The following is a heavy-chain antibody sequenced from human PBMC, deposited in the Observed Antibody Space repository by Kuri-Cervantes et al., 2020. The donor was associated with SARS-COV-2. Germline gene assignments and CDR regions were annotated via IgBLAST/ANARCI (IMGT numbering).Heavy chain of an antibody. CDR3: ARDGGRARGSY. J-gene: IGHJ4*02. CDR2: ISSDGSST. V-gene: IGHV3-74*03. Sequence: GGSLRLSCRASGFTFTTYWMHWVRQAPGKGLVWVARISSDGSSTTYADSVQGRFTISRDNSKNTLYLQMNSLRAEDTAVYYCARDGGRARGSYWGQGTLVTVSS. CDR1: GFTFTTYW. D-gene: IGHD3-10*01.